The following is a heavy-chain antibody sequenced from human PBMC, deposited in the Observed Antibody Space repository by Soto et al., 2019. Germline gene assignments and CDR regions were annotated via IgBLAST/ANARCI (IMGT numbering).Heavy chain of an antibody. CDR2: ISWNSETI. CDR3: VKDSVGSSSWYWFDS. J-gene: IGHJ5*01. Sequence: EGQLVESGGGLVQPGGSLRLSCGASGFTFDDYAMHWVRQAPGKGLEWVASISWNSETIAYGESVKGRFTISRDNAKNAMQLQMNSLRPEDTALYFCVKDSVGSSSWYWFDSWGQGTQVTV. D-gene: IGHD2-2*01. CDR1: GFTFDDYA. V-gene: IGHV3-9*01.